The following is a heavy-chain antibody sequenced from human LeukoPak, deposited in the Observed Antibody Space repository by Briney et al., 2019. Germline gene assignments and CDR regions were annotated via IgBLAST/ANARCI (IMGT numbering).Heavy chain of an antibody. Sequence: GGSLRLSCAASGFTFNNAWMSWARQAPGKGLEWVARIKSETDGGATHYAAPVQGRFTISRDDSEKTLFLQMNSLKTEDTAVYYCTTGGRNGAFQFDSWGQGTLVTVSS. CDR2: IKSETDGGAT. V-gene: IGHV3-15*01. CDR1: GFTFNNAW. J-gene: IGHJ4*02. D-gene: IGHD1-26*01. CDR3: TTGGRNGAFQFDS.